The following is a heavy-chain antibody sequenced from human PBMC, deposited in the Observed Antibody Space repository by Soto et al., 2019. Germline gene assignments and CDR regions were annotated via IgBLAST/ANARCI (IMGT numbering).Heavy chain of an antibody. CDR2: ISSGSSSI. J-gene: IGHJ4*02. V-gene: IGHV3-48*01. D-gene: IGHD1-26*01. Sequence: EVQLVASGGGLVQPGVSLRLSCAASGFTFSSYSMNWVHQAPGKGLACVSYISSGSSSIYYADSVKGRFTISRDNVKNSVYLQMNSLRAEDPAVYYWARDAGSLGYWGQGTLVTVSS. CDR1: GFTFSSYS. CDR3: ARDAGSLGY.